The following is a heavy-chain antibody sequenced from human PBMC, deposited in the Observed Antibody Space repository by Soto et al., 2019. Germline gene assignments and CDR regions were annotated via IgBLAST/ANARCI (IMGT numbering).Heavy chain of an antibody. Sequence: PSETLSLTCTVSGGSISSYYWSWIRQPPGKGLEWIGYIYYSGSTNYNPSLKSRVTMSVDTSKNQFSLSLDSVTAADTAVYFCARAHAPTLPFDYWGQGTLVTVSS. D-gene: IGHD2-15*01. J-gene: IGHJ4*02. CDR1: GGSISSYY. CDR2: IYYSGST. CDR3: ARAHAPTLPFDY. V-gene: IGHV4-59*01.